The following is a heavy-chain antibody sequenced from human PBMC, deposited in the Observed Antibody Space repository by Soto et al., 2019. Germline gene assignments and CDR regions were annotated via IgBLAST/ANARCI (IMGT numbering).Heavy chain of an antibody. J-gene: IGHJ4*02. V-gene: IGHV3-74*01. Sequence: PGGALRLSCLASGFTFRTYIIHLVRQAPGKGPVWVSRINSDGSTTHYADSVKGRFTISRDNARNTLYLQMNSLRAEDTAVYYCARDGHYRFDYWGQGTPVTVSS. D-gene: IGHD3-10*01. CDR3: ARDGHYRFDY. CDR2: INSDGSTT. CDR1: GFTFRTYI.